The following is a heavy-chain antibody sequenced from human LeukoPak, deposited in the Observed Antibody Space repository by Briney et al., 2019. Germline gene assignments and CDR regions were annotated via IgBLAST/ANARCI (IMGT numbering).Heavy chain of an antibody. D-gene: IGHD3-3*01. Sequence: SETLSLTCAVYGGSFSGYYWSWIRQPPGKGLECIGEINHSGSTNYNPSLKSRVTISVDTSKNQFSLKLSSVTAADTAVYYCARGGGIYDFWSGYFDYWGQGTLVTVSS. CDR3: ARGGGIYDFWSGYFDY. CDR1: GGSFSGYY. J-gene: IGHJ4*02. V-gene: IGHV4-34*01. CDR2: INHSGST.